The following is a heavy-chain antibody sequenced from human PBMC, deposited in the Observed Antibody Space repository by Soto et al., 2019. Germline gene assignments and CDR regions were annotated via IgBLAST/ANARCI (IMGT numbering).Heavy chain of an antibody. CDR3: ARVVWSGYPPLNWFDP. CDR2: ISAYNGNT. V-gene: IGHV1-18*01. J-gene: IGHJ5*02. Sequence: ASVKVSCKASGYTFTSDGISWVRQAPGQGLEWMGWISAYNGNTNYAQKLQGRVTMTTDTSTSTAYMELRSLRSDDTAVYYCARVVWSGYPPLNWFDPWGQGTLVTVSS. D-gene: IGHD3-3*01. CDR1: GYTFTSDG.